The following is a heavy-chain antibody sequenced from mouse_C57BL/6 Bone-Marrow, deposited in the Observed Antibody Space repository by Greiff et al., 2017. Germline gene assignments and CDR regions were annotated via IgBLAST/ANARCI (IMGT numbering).Heavy chain of an antibody. CDR3: TTRGRDY. CDR1: GFNIKDYY. J-gene: IGHJ2*01. CDR2: IDPEDGDT. V-gene: IGHV14-1*01. Sequence: EVMLVESGAELVRPGASVKLSCTASGFNIKDYYMHWVKQRPEQGLEWIGRIDPEDGDTEYAPKFQGKATMTADTSYNTAYLQLSGLTSEDAAVYYCTTRGRDYWGRGTTLTVSA.